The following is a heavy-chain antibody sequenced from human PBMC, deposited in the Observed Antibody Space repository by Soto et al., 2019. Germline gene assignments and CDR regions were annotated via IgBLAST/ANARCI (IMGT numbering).Heavy chain of an antibody. D-gene: IGHD3-3*02. Sequence: QVQLVESGGGVIQPGKSLRLSCAASGFSFSNYGMHWVRLAPGRGLEWVAVISYDGSTKYYGDSVKGRFTISRDKSIKTLYLQMNSLRAEDTALYYCAKDQISHFWSGFPPYYSYTMDVWGPGTTVTVSS. CDR3: AKDQISHFWSGFPPYYSYTMDV. J-gene: IGHJ6*02. V-gene: IGHV3-30*18. CDR2: ISYDGSTK. CDR1: GFSFSNYG.